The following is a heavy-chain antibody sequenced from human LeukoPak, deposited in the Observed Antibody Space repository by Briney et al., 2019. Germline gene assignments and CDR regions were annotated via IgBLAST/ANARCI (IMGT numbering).Heavy chain of an antibody. CDR3: VAQGYNWNAYESLGYFDY. CDR2: MNPNSGNT. V-gene: IGHV1-8*01. CDR1: GYTFTSYD. J-gene: IGHJ4*02. D-gene: IGHD1-20*01. Sequence: ASVKVSCKASGYTFTSYDINWVRQATGQGLEWMGWMNPNSGNTGYAQKFQGRATMTRNTSISTAYMELSSLRSEDTAVYYCVAQGYNWNAYESLGYFDYWGQGTLVTVSS.